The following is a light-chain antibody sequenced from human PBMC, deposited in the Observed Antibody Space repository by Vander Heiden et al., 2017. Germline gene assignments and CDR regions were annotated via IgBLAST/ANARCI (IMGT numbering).Light chain of an antibody. V-gene: IGKV3-20*01. CDR2: GAS. J-gene: IGKJ1*01. CDR3: QQNGSSPRT. Sequence: EIVLTQSPGTLSLSLGERATLSCRASQSVSSSYLAWYQQKPGQAPRLLIYGASSRATGIPDRVSGSGSGTDFTLTISRLEPEDFAVYYCQQNGSSPRTFGQGTKVEIK. CDR1: QSVSSSY.